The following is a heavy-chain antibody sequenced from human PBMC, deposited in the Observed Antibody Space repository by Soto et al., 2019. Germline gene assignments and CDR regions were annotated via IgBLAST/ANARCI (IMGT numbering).Heavy chain of an antibody. V-gene: IGHV1-18*01. CDR2: ISAYKGNT. D-gene: IGHD4-17*01. J-gene: IGHJ5*02. CDR3: AREVNYGDYGSLDP. Sequence: ASVKVSCKASGYTFTSYGVSWVRQAPGQGLEWKGWISAYKGNTNYAQKLQGRVTMTTDTSTSTAYMELRSLRSDDTAVYYCAREVNYGDYGSLDPWGQGTLVTVSS. CDR1: GYTFTSYG.